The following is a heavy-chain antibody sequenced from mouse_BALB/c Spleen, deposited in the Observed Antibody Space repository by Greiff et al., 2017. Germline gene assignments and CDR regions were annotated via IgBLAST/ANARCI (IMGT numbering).Heavy chain of an antibody. CDR2: INPSTGYT. J-gene: IGHJ4*01. CDR1: GYTFTSYW. V-gene: IGHV1-7*01. CDR3: ARSRGEGAMDY. Sequence: QVHVKQSGAELAKPGASVKMSCKASGYTFTSYWMHWVKQRPGQGLEWIGYINPSTGYTEYNQKFKDKATLTADKSSSTAYMQLSSLTSEDSAVYYCARSRGEGAMDYWGQGTSVTVSS.